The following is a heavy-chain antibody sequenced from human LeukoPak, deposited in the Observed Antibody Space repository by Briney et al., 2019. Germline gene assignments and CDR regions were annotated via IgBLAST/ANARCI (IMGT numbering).Heavy chain of an antibody. CDR1: GDSVTSNSAA. D-gene: IGHD1-26*01. V-gene: IGHV6-1*01. CDR3: ARWVGNIDP. J-gene: IGHJ5*02. Sequence: SQTLSLTCAISGDSVTSNSAAWNWNRRCQSRGLEWLGRTYYRSKWYNDYVVSMKSRIIINPDTSKNQFSLQLKAGTAEDTAVYCCARWVGNIDPWGQGTLVTVSS. CDR2: TYYRSKWYN.